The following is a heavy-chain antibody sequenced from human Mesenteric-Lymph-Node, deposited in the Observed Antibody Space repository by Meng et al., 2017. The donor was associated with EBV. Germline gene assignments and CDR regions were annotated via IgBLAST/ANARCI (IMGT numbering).Heavy chain of an antibody. Sequence: QVQLQESGPGLVKPSQTLSLICAVSGGSISSGGYYWSWIRQPPGKGLEWIGYIYFSGSTYYNPSLKSRVTISVDTSKNQFSLRLSSVTAADTAVYHCARVKDADDAFDIWGQGTMVTVSS. CDR3: ARVKDADDAFDI. V-gene: IGHV4-30-4*01. D-gene: IGHD2-15*01. CDR2: IYFSGST. J-gene: IGHJ3*02. CDR1: GGSISSGGYY.